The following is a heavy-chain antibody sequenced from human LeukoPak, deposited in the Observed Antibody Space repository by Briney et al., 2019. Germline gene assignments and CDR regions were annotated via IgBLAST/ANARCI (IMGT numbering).Heavy chain of an antibody. CDR2: INHSGST. D-gene: IGHD3-10*01. J-gene: IGHJ4*02. Sequence: LRLSCAASGFTFSDYYMSWIRQPPGKGLEWIGEINHSGSTNYNPSLKSRVTISVDTSKNQFSLKLSSVTAADTAVYYCARVLYYYGSGSGIHYFDYWGQGTLVTVSS. V-gene: IGHV4-34*01. CDR3: ARVLYYYGSGSGIHYFDY. CDR1: GFTFSDYY.